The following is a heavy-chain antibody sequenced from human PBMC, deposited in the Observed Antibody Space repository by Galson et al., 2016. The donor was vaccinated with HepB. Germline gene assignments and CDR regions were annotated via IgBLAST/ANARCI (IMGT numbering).Heavy chain of an antibody. CDR1: GFTFSSYS. J-gene: IGHJ4*02. CDR2: ISSASSTI. D-gene: IGHD5-18*01. Sequence: SLRLSCAASGFTFSSYSMNWVRRAPGKGLEWVSYISSASSTIYYADSVKGRFTISRDNAKNSLYLQMNSLRDEDTAVYYCARQKTATIDYWGPGTLVTVSS. V-gene: IGHV3-48*02. CDR3: ARQKTATIDY.